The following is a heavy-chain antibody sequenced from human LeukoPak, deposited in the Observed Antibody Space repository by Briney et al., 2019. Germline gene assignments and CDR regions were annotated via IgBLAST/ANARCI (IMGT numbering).Heavy chain of an antibody. Sequence: ASVKVSCKASGYTFTSYAMHWVRQAPGQRLEWMGWINAGNGNTKYSQKFQGRVTITRDTSASTAYMELSSLRSEDTAVYYCARAKAIFGVVMAQYYYGTDVWGQGTTVTVSS. V-gene: IGHV1-3*01. CDR2: INAGNGNT. CDR3: ARAKAIFGVVMAQYYYGTDV. CDR1: GYTFTSYA. J-gene: IGHJ6*02. D-gene: IGHD3-3*01.